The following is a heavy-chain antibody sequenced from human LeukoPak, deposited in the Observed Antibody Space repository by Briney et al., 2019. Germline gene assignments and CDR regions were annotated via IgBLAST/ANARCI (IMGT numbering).Heavy chain of an antibody. CDR3: ARHKGGSLTFDY. CDR1: GGSISNHY. CDR2: IFYDGST. Sequence: SETLSLTCTVSGGSISNHYWSWIRQPPGKGLERIGYIFYDGSTNYNSSLKSRVTISVGTSKTQFSLKLSSVTAADTAVYYCARHKGGSLTFDYWGQGTLVTVSS. D-gene: IGHD1-26*01. V-gene: IGHV4-59*08. J-gene: IGHJ4*02.